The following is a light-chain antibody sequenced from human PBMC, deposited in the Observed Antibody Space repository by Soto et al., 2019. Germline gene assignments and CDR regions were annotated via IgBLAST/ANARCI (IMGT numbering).Light chain of an antibody. CDR2: ETS. Sequence: EIVLTQSPGTLSLSPGERATLSCRASQSVSAGYFAWYQQKPGQAPRLLIYETSSRTTGIPDRFSGSGSGTDFTLTINRLEPEDFAVYYCQQYGDSPTFGQGTKVEIK. CDR3: QQYGDSPT. V-gene: IGKV3-20*01. J-gene: IGKJ1*01. CDR1: QSVSAGY.